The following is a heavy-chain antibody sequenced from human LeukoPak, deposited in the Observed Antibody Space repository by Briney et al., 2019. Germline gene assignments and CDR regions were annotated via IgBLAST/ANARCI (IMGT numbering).Heavy chain of an antibody. CDR3: ARDRQCGY. CDR1: RYTFTSYS. Sequence: ASVKDSSKASRYTFTSYSIRWVRQAPGQRFEWMGWISPYNGNTNYAQKLQGRLTMTTDTYTSTAYRELRSLRSDDTAVYYCARDRQCGYWGQGTLVTVSS. D-gene: IGHD2-21*01. CDR2: ISPYNGNT. J-gene: IGHJ4*02. V-gene: IGHV1-18*01.